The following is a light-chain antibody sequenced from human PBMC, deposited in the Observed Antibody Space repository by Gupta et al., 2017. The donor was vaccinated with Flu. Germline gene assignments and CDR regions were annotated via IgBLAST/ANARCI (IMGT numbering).Light chain of an antibody. CDR3: QQSDSTPSWT. V-gene: IGKV1-39*01. J-gene: IGKJ1*01. CDR2: AAS. CDR1: QSISSY. Sequence: SSLSASVGDRVTITCRASQSISSYLNWYQQKPGKAPKLLIYAASSLQSGVPSRFSGSGYGTDFTLTISSRQPEDFATYYCQQSDSTPSWTFGQGTKVEIK.